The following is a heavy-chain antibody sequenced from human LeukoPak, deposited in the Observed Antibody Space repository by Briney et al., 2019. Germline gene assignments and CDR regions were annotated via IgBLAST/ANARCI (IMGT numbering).Heavy chain of an antibody. CDR1: GGTFSSHA. J-gene: IGHJ4*02. V-gene: IGHV1-69*04. CDR2: IIPILGVA. D-gene: IGHD3-22*01. Sequence: SVKVSCKASGGTFSSHAFSWVRQAPGQGLEWMGRIIPILGVATYAHKFQGRVTITADKSTSTAYMELSSLRSEDTAVYYCARGGIYYYDSSGQFDYWGQGTLVTVSS. CDR3: ARGGIYYYDSSGQFDY.